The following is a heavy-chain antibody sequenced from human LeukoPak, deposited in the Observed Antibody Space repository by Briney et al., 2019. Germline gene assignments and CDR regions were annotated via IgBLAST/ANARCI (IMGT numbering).Heavy chain of an antibody. D-gene: IGHD6-6*01. CDR2: INHSGST. CDR3: AGSARHLDY. Sequence: SETLSLTCAVYGGSFSGYSWSWIRQPPGKGLEWIGAINHSGSTTYNPSLKSRVIISVETSKNQFSLKQRSVTSADTAAFYCAGSARHLDYWRQGTLVSVSS. V-gene: IGHV4-34*01. CDR1: GGSFSGYS. J-gene: IGHJ4*02.